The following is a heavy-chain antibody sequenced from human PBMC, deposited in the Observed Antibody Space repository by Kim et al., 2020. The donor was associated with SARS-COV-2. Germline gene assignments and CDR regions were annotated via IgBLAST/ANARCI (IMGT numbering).Heavy chain of an antibody. CDR1: GFTFSNYS. CDR2: ISSSSSTI. D-gene: IGHD1-26*01. J-gene: IGHJ5*02. CDR3: ARPDSGRYFTPSS. Sequence: GGSLRLSCAASGFTFSNYSMNWVRQAPGKGLEWVSYISSSSSTIYYADSVKGRFTISRDNAKNSLYLQMNSLRAEDTAVYYCARPDSGRYFTPSSWGQGTLVTVSS. V-gene: IGHV3-48*04.